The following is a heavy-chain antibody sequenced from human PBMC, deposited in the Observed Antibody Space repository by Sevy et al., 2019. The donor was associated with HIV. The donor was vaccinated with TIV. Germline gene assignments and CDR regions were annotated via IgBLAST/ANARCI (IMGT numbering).Heavy chain of an antibody. V-gene: IGHV1-2*06. D-gene: IGHD3-22*01. Sequence: ASVKVSCKASGYTFTGYYMHWVRQAPGQGLEWMGRINPNSGGTNYAQKFQGRVTMTRDTSISTAYMELGRLRSDDTAVYYCAREPRIYDSSGYYHYYYYGMDVWGQGTTVTVSS. CDR2: INPNSGGT. CDR1: GYTFTGYY. CDR3: AREPRIYDSSGYYHYYYYGMDV. J-gene: IGHJ6*02.